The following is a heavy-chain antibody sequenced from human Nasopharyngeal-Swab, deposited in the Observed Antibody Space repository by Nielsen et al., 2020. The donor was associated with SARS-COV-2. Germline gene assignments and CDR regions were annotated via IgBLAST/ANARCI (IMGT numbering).Heavy chain of an antibody. CDR3: AKARLLYFGERDAYDF. J-gene: IGHJ3*01. V-gene: IGHV3-38-3*01. CDR2: ISGGST. Sequence: GESLKISCAASGFTVSSNEMSWVRQAPGKGLEWVSSISGGSTYYADSRKGRFTISRDNSKNTLHLQMNSLRAEDTAVYYCAKARLLYFGERDAYDFWGQGTMVTVSS. D-gene: IGHD3-10*01. CDR1: GFTVSSNE.